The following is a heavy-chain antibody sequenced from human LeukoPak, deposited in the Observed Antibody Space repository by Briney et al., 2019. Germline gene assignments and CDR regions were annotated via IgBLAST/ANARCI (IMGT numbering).Heavy chain of an antibody. Sequence: TSETLSLTCTVSGGSISSSSYYWGWIRQPPGKGLEWIGSIYYSGSTYYNPSLKSRVTISVDTSKNQFSLKLSSVTAADTAVYYCARQLREGQWLVVYYFDYWGQGTLVTVPS. D-gene: IGHD6-19*01. CDR2: IYYSGST. J-gene: IGHJ4*02. CDR1: GGSISSSSYY. V-gene: IGHV4-39*01. CDR3: ARQLREGQWLVVYYFDY.